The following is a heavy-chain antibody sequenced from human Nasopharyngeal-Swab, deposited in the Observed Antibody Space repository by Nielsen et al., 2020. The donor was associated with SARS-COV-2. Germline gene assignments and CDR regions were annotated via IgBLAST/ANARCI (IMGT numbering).Heavy chain of an antibody. J-gene: IGHJ3*02. CDR3: AREEGLGYCSGGSCYSHAFDI. D-gene: IGHD2-15*01. Sequence: VRQMPGKGLGWMGGIIPIFGTANYAQKFQGRVTMTADESTSTAYMELSSLRSEDTAVYYCAREEGLGYCSGGSCYSHAFDIWGQGTMVTVSS. V-gene: IGHV1-69*01. CDR2: IIPIFGTA.